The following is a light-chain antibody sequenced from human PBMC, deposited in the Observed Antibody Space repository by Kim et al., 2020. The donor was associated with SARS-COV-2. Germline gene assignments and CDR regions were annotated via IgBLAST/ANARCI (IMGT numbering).Light chain of an antibody. CDR1: SSDVGGYNY. J-gene: IGLJ1*01. CDR3: SSYAGTSRYV. CDR2: DVS. V-gene: IGLV2-8*01. Sequence: QSALTQPPSASGSPGQSVTISCTGTSSDVGGYNYVSWYQQHPGKAPKIMIYDVSKRPSGVPDRFSGSKSGNTASLTVSGLQAEDEADYYCSSYAGTSRYVFGTGTKVT.